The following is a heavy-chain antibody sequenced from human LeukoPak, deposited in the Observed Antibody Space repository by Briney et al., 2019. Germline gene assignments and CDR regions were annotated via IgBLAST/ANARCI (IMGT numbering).Heavy chain of an antibody. Sequence: SETLSLTCTVSGGSISSHYWSWIRQPPGKGLEWIGYIYYTGSTNYNPSLKSRVTISVDTSKNQFSLKLSSVTAADTAVYYCAGGGDSAGYYYPMFHYWGQGTLVTVSS. CDR1: GGSISSHY. D-gene: IGHD3-22*01. V-gene: IGHV4-59*11. J-gene: IGHJ4*02. CDR3: AGGGDSAGYYYPMFHY. CDR2: IYYTGST.